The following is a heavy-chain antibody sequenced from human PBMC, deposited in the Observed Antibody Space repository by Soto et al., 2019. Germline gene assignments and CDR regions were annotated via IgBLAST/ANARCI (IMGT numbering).Heavy chain of an antibody. CDR2: IYTSASI. CDR3: ARDREAGYNFYYGMDV. J-gene: IGHJ6*02. Sequence: SETLSLTCSVSGADINAYSWTWIRQPAGKGLEWIGRIYTSASINYNPSLKGRVTLSVDTSTNQVSLRLASVTAADTAIYYCARDREAGYNFYYGMDVWGQGTTVTVSS. V-gene: IGHV4-4*07. D-gene: IGHD6-19*01. CDR1: GADINAYS.